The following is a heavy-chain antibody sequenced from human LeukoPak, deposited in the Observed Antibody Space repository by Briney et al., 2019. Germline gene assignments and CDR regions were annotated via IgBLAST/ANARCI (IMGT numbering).Heavy chain of an antibody. CDR3: ARNYVDIVATAVHYFDY. V-gene: IGHV3-21*04. CDR1: GFTFSSYR. J-gene: IGHJ4*02. Sequence: GGSLRLSCAVSGFTFSSYRMNWVRQAPGKGLEWVASISTSSNFIYYADSVKGRFTISRDNSKNTLYLQMNSLRAEDTAVYYCARNYVDIVATAVHYFDYWGQGTLVTVSS. D-gene: IGHD5-12*01. CDR2: ISTSSNFI.